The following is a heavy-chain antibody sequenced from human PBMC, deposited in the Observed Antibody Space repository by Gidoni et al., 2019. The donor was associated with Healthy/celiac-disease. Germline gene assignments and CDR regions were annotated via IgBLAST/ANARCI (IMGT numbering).Heavy chain of an antibody. J-gene: IGHJ6*03. CDR2: ISRSSSYI. V-gene: IGHV3-21*01. D-gene: IGHD2-2*01. Sequence: ELQLVESGGGLVKPGGSLRLSCAASGFTFSSYSMTWVRQAPGKGLEWVSSISRSSSYIYYADSVKGRFTISRDKAKNSLYLQMNSLRAEDTAVYYCARDLSGSSTSCYSYYYYYMDGWGKGTTVTVSS. CDR3: ARDLSGSSTSCYSYYYYYMDG. CDR1: GFTFSSYS.